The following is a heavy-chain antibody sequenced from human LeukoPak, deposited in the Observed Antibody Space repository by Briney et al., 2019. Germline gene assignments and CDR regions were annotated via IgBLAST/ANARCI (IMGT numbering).Heavy chain of an antibody. J-gene: IGHJ4*02. Sequence: SETLSLNCAVYGGSFSGYYWSWIRHRPGKGVEFIGEINHSGSTNYNPSLKSRVTISVDTSKNQFSLKVNSVTAADTAVYYCARLGIAWLFYNSWGQGTLVTVSS. CDR2: INHSGST. D-gene: IGHD3-22*01. V-gene: IGHV4-34*01. CDR1: GGSFSGYY. CDR3: ARLGIAWLFYNS.